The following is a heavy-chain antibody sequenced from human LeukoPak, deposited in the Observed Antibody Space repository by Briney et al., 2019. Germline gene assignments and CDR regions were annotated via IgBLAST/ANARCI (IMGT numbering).Heavy chain of an antibody. J-gene: IGHJ4*02. D-gene: IGHD1-26*01. V-gene: IGHV5-51*01. CDR2: IYPGDSDT. CDR3: ARLKLVGATRGPFGY. CDR1: GYSFTSYW. Sequence: GESLKISCKGPGYSFTSYWIGWVRQMPGKGLEWMGIIYPGDSDTRYSPSFQGQVTISADKSISTAYLQWSSLKASDTAMYYCARLKLVGATRGPFGYWGQGTLVTVSS.